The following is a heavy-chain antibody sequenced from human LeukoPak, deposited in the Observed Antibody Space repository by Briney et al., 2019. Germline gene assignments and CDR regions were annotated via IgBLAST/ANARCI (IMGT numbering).Heavy chain of an antibody. Sequence: GASVKVSCKASGGTFSSYAISWVRQAPGQGLEWMGGIIPIFGTANYAQKFRGRVTITADESTSTAYMELSSLRSEDTAVYYCARVACSSTSCPFNPWGQGTLVTVSS. CDR3: ARVACSSTSCPFNP. D-gene: IGHD2-2*01. V-gene: IGHV1-69*13. J-gene: IGHJ5*02. CDR2: IIPIFGTA. CDR1: GGTFSSYA.